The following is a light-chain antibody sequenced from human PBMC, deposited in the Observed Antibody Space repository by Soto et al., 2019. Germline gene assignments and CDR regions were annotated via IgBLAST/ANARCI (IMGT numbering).Light chain of an antibody. Sequence: QSVVTQPPSVSGAPGQRVTISCTGSSSNIGAGYDVHWYQQLPGTAPKLLFYGNSNRPSGVPDRFSGSKSGTSASLAITGLQAEDEADYDCQSYDSSLSGYVVFGGGTKLTVL. CDR1: SSNIGAGYD. CDR2: GNS. J-gene: IGLJ2*01. V-gene: IGLV1-40*01. CDR3: QSYDSSLSGYVV.